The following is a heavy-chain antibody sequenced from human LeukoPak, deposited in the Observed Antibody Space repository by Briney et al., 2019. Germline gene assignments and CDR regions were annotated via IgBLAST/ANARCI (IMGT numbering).Heavy chain of an antibody. D-gene: IGHD3-3*01. J-gene: IGHJ4*02. V-gene: IGHV3-7*01. CDR1: GFTFSSYW. CDR2: IKQDGSET. CDR3: ARDFWGAYRVDYFDY. Sequence: GGSLRLSCAASGFTFSSYWMTWVRQAPGKGLEWVAHIKQDGSETYYVDSVRGRFTISRDNAKKSLYLQMNSLRAEDTAVYYCARDFWGAYRVDYFDYWGQGTLVTVSS.